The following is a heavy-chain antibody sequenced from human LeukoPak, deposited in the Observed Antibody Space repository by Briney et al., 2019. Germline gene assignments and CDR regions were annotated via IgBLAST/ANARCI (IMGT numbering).Heavy chain of an antibody. V-gene: IGHV3-9*01. CDR3: ARAVHEEGLYYYYYYYMDV. J-gene: IGHJ6*03. CDR1: GFTFDDYA. CDR2: ISWNSGSI. Sequence: GGSLRLSCAASGFTFDDYAMHWVRQAPGKGLEWVSGISWNSGSIGYADTVKGRFTISRDNAKNSLYLQMNSLRAEDTAVYYCARAVHEEGLYYYYYYYMDVWGKGTTVTVSS.